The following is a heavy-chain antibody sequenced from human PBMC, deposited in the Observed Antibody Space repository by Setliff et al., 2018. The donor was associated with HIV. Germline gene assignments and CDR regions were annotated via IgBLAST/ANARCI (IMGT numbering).Heavy chain of an antibody. D-gene: IGHD4-17*01. CDR1: GFSLSTSGVG. Sequence: SGPRGEPTQTLTLTCIFSGFSLSTSGVGVGWIRQPPGKALEWLALIYWDDDKHYSPSLKSRLTITKDTSKNQVVLKMANMDPVDTATYYCAHRAYYGEFGFWGQGTQVTVSS. J-gene: IGHJ4*02. CDR3: AHRAYYGEFGF. CDR2: IYWDDDK. V-gene: IGHV2-5*02.